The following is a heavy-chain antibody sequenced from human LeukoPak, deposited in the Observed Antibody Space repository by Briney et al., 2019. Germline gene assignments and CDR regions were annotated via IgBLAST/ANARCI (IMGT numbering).Heavy chain of an antibody. D-gene: IGHD4-17*01. CDR2: IYTSGST. J-gene: IGHJ4*02. Sequence: PSETLSLTCTVSGGSISSGSYYWSWIRQPAGKGLEWIGRIYTSGSTNYNPSLKSRVTISVDTSKNQFSLKLSSVTAADTAVYYCARSSSSYGDFDYWGQGTLVTVSS. CDR3: ARSSSSYGDFDY. CDR1: GGSISSGSYY. V-gene: IGHV4-61*02.